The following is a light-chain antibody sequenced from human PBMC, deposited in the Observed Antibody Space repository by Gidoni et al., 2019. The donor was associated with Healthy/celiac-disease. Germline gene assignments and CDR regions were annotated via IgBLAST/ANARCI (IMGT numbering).Light chain of an antibody. V-gene: IGLV3-19*01. CDR1: SLRSYY. Sequence: SSELTQEPAVSVALGQTVRITCQGDSLRSYYASWYQQKPGQAPVLVIYGKNNRPSGIPDRFSGSSSGNTASLTITGAQAEDEADYYCNSRDSSGNHLVVFGGGTKLTVL. J-gene: IGLJ2*01. CDR3: NSRDSSGNHLVV. CDR2: GKN.